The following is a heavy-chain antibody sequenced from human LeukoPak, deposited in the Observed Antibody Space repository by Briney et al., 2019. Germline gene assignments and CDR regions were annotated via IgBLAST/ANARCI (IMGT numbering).Heavy chain of an antibody. CDR1: GFDLAGRR. J-gene: IGHJ4*02. D-gene: IGHD3-16*02. CDR2: ISSSGDTM. V-gene: IGHV3-48*04. Sequence: GGSLRLSCAASGFDLAGRRMNWVRQTPGKGLEWLSHISSSGDTMFYAESVKGRFTISRDNAKNSMYLEMNSLRVEDTAMYYCASIDYDYWGQGTLVTVS. CDR3: ASIDYDY.